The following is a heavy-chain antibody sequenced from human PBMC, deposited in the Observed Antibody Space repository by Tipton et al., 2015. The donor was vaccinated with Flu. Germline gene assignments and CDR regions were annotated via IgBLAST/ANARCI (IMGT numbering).Heavy chain of an antibody. Sequence: QVQLVQSGAEVKKPGSSVKVSCKASGDTFSTYTLNWVRQAPGQGLEWMGGITPVINTANYAEKFRGRVSITADESTSTSVLELRSLRSDDTAVYYCARDYGDYGAPELNLVFSCWGQGTLGTVSS. V-gene: IGHV1-69*01. CDR2: ITPVINTA. CDR1: GDTFSTYT. CDR3: ARDYGDYGAPELNLVFSC. J-gene: IGHJ4*02. D-gene: IGHD4-17*01.